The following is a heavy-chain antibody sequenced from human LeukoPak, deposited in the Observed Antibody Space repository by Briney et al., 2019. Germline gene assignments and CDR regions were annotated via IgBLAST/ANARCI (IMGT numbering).Heavy chain of an antibody. J-gene: IGHJ4*02. CDR1: GYSISSGYY. V-gene: IGHV4-38-2*02. Sequence: RPSETLSLTCTVSGYSISSGYYWGWIRQPPGKGLEWIGSIYHSGSTYYNPSLKSRVTISVDTSKNQFSLKLSSVTAADTAVYYCASPSLGRWYYFDYWGQGTLVTVSS. CDR3: ASPSLGRWYYFDY. CDR2: IYHSGST. D-gene: IGHD3-16*01.